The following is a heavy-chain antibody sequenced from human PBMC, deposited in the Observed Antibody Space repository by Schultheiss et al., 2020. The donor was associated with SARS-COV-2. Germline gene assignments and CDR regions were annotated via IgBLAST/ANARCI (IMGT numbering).Heavy chain of an antibody. CDR1: GGSFSGYY. V-gene: IGHV4-34*01. CDR2: INHSGST. J-gene: IGHJ4*02. Sequence: SETLSLTCAVYGGSFSGYYWSWIRQPPGKGLEWIGEINHSGSTYYNPSLKSRVTISVDTSKNQFSLKLSSVTAADTAVYYCARGLGVVTPLLDYWGQGTLVTVSS. D-gene: IGHD4-23*01. CDR3: ARGLGVVTPLLDY.